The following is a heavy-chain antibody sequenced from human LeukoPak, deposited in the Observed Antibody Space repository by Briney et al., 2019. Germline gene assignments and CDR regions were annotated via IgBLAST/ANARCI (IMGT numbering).Heavy chain of an antibody. CDR1: GYTFTGYY. J-gene: IGHJ4*02. CDR3: AKSRYGSGSYTPNDY. V-gene: IGHV1-2*06. CDR2: INPNSGGT. Sequence: ASVKVSCKASGYTFTGYYMHWVRQAPGQGLEWMGRINPNSGGTNYAQKFQGRVTMTRDTSISTAYMELSRLRSDDTAVYYCAKSRYGSGSYTPNDYWGQGTLVTVSS. D-gene: IGHD3-10*01.